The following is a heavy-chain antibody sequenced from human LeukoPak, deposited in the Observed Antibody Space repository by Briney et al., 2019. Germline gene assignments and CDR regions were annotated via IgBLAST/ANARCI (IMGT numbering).Heavy chain of an antibody. J-gene: IGHJ4*02. CDR1: GYTFTSYG. V-gene: IGHV1-69-2*01. D-gene: IGHD6-6*01. Sequence: ASVKVSCKASGYTFTSYGISWVRQAPGKGLEWMGLVDPEDGETIYAEKFQGRVTITADTSTDTAYMELSSLRSEDTAVYYCATAYSSSSDFDYWGQGTLVTVSS. CDR3: ATAYSSSSDFDY. CDR2: VDPEDGET.